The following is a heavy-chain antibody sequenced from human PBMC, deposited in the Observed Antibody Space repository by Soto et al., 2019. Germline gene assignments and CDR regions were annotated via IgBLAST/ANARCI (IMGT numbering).Heavy chain of an antibody. J-gene: IGHJ4*02. D-gene: IGHD6-19*01. CDR1: GFKFSDYW. CDR3: ARRSPSCWAPLDN. V-gene: IGHV3-7*01. CDR2: IKKDGSEQ. Sequence: EVQLVESGGGLVQAGESLTLSCAASGFKFSDYWMTWVRQAPGKGLEWLANIKKDGSEQYYVPSVRGRFIISRDNAENSLSLQLNSLRSDDTGVYFCARRSPSCWAPLDNWGQGNRFTVS.